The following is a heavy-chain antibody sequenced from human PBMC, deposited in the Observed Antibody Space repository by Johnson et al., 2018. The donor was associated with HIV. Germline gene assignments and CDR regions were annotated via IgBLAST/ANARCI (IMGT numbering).Heavy chain of an antibody. CDR2: ISYDGSTK. CDR3: ARARAKVVAGLDAFDI. Sequence: QVQLVESGGGVVQPGRSLRLSCVASGFTFSSYAMHWVRQAPGKGLEWVAVISYDGSTKYYTDSVQGRFTISRDNSKNTLYLQMDSLRAEDTAVYYCARARAKVVAGLDAFDIWGQGTMVTVSS. J-gene: IGHJ3*02. CDR1: GFTFSSYA. V-gene: IGHV3-30*04. D-gene: IGHD6-19*01.